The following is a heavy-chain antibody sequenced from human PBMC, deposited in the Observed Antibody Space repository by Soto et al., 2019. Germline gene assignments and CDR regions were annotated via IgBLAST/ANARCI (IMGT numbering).Heavy chain of an antibody. V-gene: IGHV1-3*01. CDR3: ARSTMVRGVIIRYYFDY. Sequence: VSVKVSCKASGYTFTSYAMHWVSQATGQRLEWMRWINAGNGNTKYSQKFQGRVTITRDTSASTAYMELSSLRSEDTAVYFCARSTMVRGVIIRYYFDYWGQGTLVTVSS. J-gene: IGHJ4*02. CDR1: GYTFTSYA. CDR2: INAGNGNT. D-gene: IGHD3-10*01.